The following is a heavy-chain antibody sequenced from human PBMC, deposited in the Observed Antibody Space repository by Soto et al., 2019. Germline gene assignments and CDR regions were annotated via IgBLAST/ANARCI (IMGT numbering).Heavy chain of an antibody. CDR3: ATIRMGDPAMGDYFDY. D-gene: IGHD5-18*01. J-gene: IGHJ4*02. CDR1: GGTFSSYA. CDR2: IIPIFGTA. Sequence: SVKVSCKASGGTFSSYAISWVRQAPGQGLEWMGGIIPIFGTANYAQKFQGRVTITADESTSTAYMELSSLRSEDTAVYYCATIRMGDPAMGDYFDYWGQGTMVTFSS. V-gene: IGHV1-69*13.